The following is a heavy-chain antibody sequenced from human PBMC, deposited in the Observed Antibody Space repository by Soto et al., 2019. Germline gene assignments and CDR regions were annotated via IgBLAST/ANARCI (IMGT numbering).Heavy chain of an antibody. V-gene: IGHV4-39*01. J-gene: IGHJ4*02. CDR3: ARHSNRNYGLYYLDY. CDR1: GGSISSSSYY. CDR2: IYYSGST. Sequence: SETLSLICTVSGGSISSSSYYWGWIRQPPGKGLEWTGSIYYSGSTNYKPSLKSRVTISVDTSKNQFSLKVTSATAADTAVYYCARHSNRNYGLYYLDYWGLGALVTVSS. D-gene: IGHD4-4*01.